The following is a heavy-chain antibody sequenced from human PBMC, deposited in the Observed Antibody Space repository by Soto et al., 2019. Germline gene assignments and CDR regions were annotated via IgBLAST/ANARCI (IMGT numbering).Heavy chain of an antibody. Sequence: SETLSLTCIVSNGSISSRSSYWGWIRQTPGKGLEWIGSIYYIGNTYYNPSLKSRVTISVDTSENQFSLMLSSVTAADTVVYYCARKLAGSATHFDDWGQGTLVTVSS. CDR1: NGSISSRSSY. CDR3: ARKLAGSATHFDD. CDR2: IYYIGNT. J-gene: IGHJ4*02. D-gene: IGHD1-26*01. V-gene: IGHV4-39*07.